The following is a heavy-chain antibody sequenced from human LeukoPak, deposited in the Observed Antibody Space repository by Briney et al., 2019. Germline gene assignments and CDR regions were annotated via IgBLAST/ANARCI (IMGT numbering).Heavy chain of an antibody. CDR1: GFTFSNFG. CDR2: ISGSGVST. CDR3: ASTQRGDYFDY. V-gene: IGHV3-23*01. D-gene: IGHD2-15*01. J-gene: IGHJ4*02. Sequence: PGGSLRLSCAASGFTFSNFGMSWVRQAPGKGLEWVSAISGSGVSTYYADSVKGRFTISRDNSKNTLYLQMNSLRAEDTAVYYCASTQRGDYFDYWGQGTLVTVSS.